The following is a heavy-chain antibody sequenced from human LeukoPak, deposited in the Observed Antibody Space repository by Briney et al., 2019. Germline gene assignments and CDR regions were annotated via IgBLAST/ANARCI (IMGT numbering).Heavy chain of an antibody. Sequence: ASVKVSCKASGYRFTSYDMHWVRQAPGQGLEWTGIINPSGGSTSYAQRFQGRVAMTRDTSTTTVYVEVNSLTSEDTAVYFCARDGPTAAPFDYWGQGTLVTVSS. J-gene: IGHJ4*02. D-gene: IGHD2-2*01. CDR3: ARDGPTAAPFDY. CDR1: GYRFTSYD. V-gene: IGHV1-46*01. CDR2: INPSGGST.